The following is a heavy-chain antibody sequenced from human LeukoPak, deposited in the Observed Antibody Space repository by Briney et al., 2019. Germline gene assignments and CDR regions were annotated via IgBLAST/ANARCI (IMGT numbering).Heavy chain of an antibody. CDR1: GGSISSYY. Sequence: SETLSLTCTVSGGSISSYYWSWIRQPPGKGLEGSGDIYYSGSTNYNPSLKSRVTISVDTSKNQFSLKLSSVTAADTAVYYCARVDVVVPAALKSGWFDPWGQGTLVTVSS. J-gene: IGHJ5*02. CDR3: ARVDVVVPAALKSGWFDP. CDR2: IYYSGST. V-gene: IGHV4-59*13. D-gene: IGHD2-2*01.